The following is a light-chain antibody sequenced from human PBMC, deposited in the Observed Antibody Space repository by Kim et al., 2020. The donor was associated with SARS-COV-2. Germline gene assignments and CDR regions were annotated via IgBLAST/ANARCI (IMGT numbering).Light chain of an antibody. CDR1: NFGIKS. J-gene: IGLJ2*01. V-gene: IGLV3-21*03. CDR3: QVWDTNSDHVV. CDR2: NDS. Sequence: SYELTQPPSVSVAPGKTASITCGGNNFGIKSVHWYQQRSGQAPVVVINNDSDRPSGIPERFSGSKSGNTATLTISRVEAGDEADYYCQVWDTNSDHVVFGGGTQLTVL.